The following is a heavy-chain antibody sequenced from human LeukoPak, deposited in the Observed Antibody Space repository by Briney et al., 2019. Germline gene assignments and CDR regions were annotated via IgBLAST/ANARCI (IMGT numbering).Heavy chain of an antibody. V-gene: IGHV1-69*13. Sequence: ASVKASCKASGGTFSSYAISRVRQAPGQGLEWMGGIIPIFGTANYAQKFQGRVTITADESTSTAYMELSSLRSEDTAVYYCARATTRDPFIYSGTIQDYYYMDVWGKGTTVTVSS. CDR3: ARATTRDPFIYSGTIQDYYYMDV. CDR2: IIPIFGTA. CDR1: GGTFSSYA. D-gene: IGHD1-26*01. J-gene: IGHJ6*03.